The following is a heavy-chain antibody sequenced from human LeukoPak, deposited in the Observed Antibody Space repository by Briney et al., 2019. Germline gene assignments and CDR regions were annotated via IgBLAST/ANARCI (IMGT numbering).Heavy chain of an antibody. CDR2: ISGSGGST. Sequence: GGSLRLSCAASGFTFSSYGMSWVRQAPGKGLEWVSAISGSGGSTYYADSVKGRFTISRDNSKNTRYLQMNSLRAEDTAVYYCARDGFGAAFDIWGQGTMVTVSS. V-gene: IGHV3-23*01. J-gene: IGHJ3*02. CDR3: ARDGFGAAFDI. CDR1: GFTFSSYG. D-gene: IGHD3-3*01.